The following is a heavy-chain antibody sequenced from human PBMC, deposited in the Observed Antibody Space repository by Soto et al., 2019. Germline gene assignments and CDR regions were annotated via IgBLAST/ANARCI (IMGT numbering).Heavy chain of an antibody. CDR3: VKWHTSNFDSLPFTGFDF. D-gene: IGHD3-22*01. J-gene: IGHJ4*02. V-gene: IGHV3-23*01. CDR2: MSGDGRT. Sequence: GGSLRLSCVGSRFTFSDSVMAWVRQAPGKGLEWLSVMSGDGRTRYALSVTGRFTISRDNSKNTLYLQMRSLRAEDAAAYYCVKWHTSNFDSLPFTGFDFWGQGTQVTVSS. CDR1: RFTFSDSV.